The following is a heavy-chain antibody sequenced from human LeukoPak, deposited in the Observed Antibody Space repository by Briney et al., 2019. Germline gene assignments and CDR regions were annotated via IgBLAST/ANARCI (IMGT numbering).Heavy chain of an antibody. V-gene: IGHV4-38-2*01. D-gene: IGHD6-19*01. J-gene: IGHJ4*02. Sequence: PSETLSLTCAVSGYSISSGYYWGWIRQPPGKGLEWIGSIYHSGSTYYNPSLKSRVTISVDTSKNQFSLKLSSVTAADTAVYYCARGDYYSSGWYGPDTPFLYWGQGTQVTVSS. CDR2: IYHSGST. CDR3: ARGDYYSSGWYGPDTPFLY. CDR1: GYSISSGYY.